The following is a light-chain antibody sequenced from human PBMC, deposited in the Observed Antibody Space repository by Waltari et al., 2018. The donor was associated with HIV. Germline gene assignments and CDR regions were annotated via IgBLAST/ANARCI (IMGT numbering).Light chain of an antibody. V-gene: IGLV1-44*01. CDR2: RNS. Sequence: QSVLTQPPSASGTPGPRVTISCSGSSSNIGSYTVNWYQHLPATAPKLLIFRNSQRPSGVPDRFSASKSGTSASLAISGLQSEDEADYYCAAWDDSLNGYVFGTGTRVTVL. J-gene: IGLJ1*01. CDR3: AAWDDSLNGYV. CDR1: SSNIGSYT.